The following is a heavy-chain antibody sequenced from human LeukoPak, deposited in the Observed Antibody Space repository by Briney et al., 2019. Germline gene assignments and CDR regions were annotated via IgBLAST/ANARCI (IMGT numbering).Heavy chain of an antibody. V-gene: IGHV1-18*01. Sequence: GASVKVSCKASGYTFTSYGISWVRQAPGQGLVWMGWISVYNGNTNYAQKVQGRVTMTTDTSTSTAHMELRSLRSDDTAVYYCARARMVGVPAAPYWFDPWGQGTLVTVSS. CDR1: GYTFTSYG. CDR3: ARARMVGVPAAPYWFDP. D-gene: IGHD2-2*01. CDR2: ISVYNGNT. J-gene: IGHJ5*02.